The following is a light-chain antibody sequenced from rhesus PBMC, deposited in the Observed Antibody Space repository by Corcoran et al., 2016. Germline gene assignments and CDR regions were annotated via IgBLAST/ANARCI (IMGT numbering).Light chain of an antibody. CDR3: QHGYGVLVS. CDR2: AAS. CDR1: QAISNN. V-gene: IGKV1-25*02. Sequence: DIQVTQSPSSLSASVGDTVTITCQASQAISNNLAWYQKKPGHVPKLLIYAASTLQTGVPSRFSGSGSGTDFTLTISSLQPEDFATYYYQHGYGVLVSFGQGTKVEI. J-gene: IGKJ2*01.